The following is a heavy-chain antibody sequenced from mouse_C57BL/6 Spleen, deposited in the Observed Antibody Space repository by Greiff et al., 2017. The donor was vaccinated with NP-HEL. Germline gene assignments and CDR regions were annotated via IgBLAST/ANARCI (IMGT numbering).Heavy chain of an antibody. CDR1: GYAFSSSW. Sequence: QVQLQQSGPELVKPGASVKISCKASGYAFSSSWMNWVKQRPGKGLEWIGRIYPGDGDTNYNGKFKGKATLTADKSSSTAYMQLSSLTSEDSAVYFCARSGGSSYDFYAMDYWGQGTSVTVSS. CDR3: ARSGGSSYDFYAMDY. J-gene: IGHJ4*01. CDR2: IYPGDGDT. D-gene: IGHD1-1*01. V-gene: IGHV1-82*01.